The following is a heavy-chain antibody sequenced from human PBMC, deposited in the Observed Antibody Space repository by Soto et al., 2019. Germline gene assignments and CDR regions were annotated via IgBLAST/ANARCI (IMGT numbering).Heavy chain of an antibody. CDR1: GFTFSTYS. V-gene: IGHV3-21*01. J-gene: IGHJ4*02. CDR2: ITSSSSFR. D-gene: IGHD2-15*01. Sequence: EVQLVESGGGLVKPGASLRLSCAASGFTFSTYSMNWVRQAPGKGLEWVADITSSSSFRFYADSVKGRFTISRDDAKNSLYLQMDSLRAEDTGVYYCARDLGVALATLTLDYWGQGTLVTVSS. CDR3: ARDLGVALATLTLDY.